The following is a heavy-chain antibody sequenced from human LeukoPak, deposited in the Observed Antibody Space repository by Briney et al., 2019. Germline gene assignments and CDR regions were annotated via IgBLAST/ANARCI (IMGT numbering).Heavy chain of an antibody. V-gene: IGHV5-51*01. D-gene: IGHD6-19*01. J-gene: IGHJ4*02. Sequence: GASLQISFKGSGSRFTSYWIGWVRQMPGKGLGWVGIIYPGDSDTRYSPSFQGQVTISADKSISTAYLQWSSLKASDTAMYYCARQWWSSGSIYFDYWGQGTLVTVSS. CDR1: GSRFTSYW. CDR2: IYPGDSDT. CDR3: ARQWWSSGSIYFDY.